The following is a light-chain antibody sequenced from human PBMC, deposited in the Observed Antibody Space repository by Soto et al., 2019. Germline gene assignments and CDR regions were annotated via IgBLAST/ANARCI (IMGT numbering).Light chain of an antibody. CDR1: SSDVGSYNL. CDR2: EGS. V-gene: IGLV2-14*02. CDR3: ISYTVSRSYV. J-gene: IGLJ1*01. Sequence: SALTPPASVSGSPGQSITISCTGTSSDVGSYNLVSWYQQHPGKAPKLMIYEGSKRPSGVSYRFSGSKSGNTASLTISGLQAEDEADYYCISYTVSRSYVFGTGTKLTVL.